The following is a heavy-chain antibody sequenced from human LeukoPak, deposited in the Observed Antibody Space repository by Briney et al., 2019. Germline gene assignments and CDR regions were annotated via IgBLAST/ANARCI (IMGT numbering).Heavy chain of an antibody. V-gene: IGHV3-9*01. CDR2: ISWNSGSI. CDR1: GFTFDDYA. Sequence: GRSLRLSCAASGFTFDDYAMHWVRQAPGKGLEWVSGISWNSGSIGYADSVKGRFTISRDNAKNSLYLQMNSLRAEDTAVYYCARDPSIAAPNFDYWGQGTLVTVSS. CDR3: ARDPSIAAPNFDY. J-gene: IGHJ4*02. D-gene: IGHD6-6*01.